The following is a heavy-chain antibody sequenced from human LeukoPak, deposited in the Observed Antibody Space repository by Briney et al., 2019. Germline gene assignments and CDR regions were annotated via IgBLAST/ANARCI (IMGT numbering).Heavy chain of an antibody. CDR1: GFTFSSYA. CDR3: ARAQNGIMVYAPLDY. Sequence: GGSLRLSCAASGFTFSSYAMHWVRQAPGKGLEWVAVISYDGSNKYYADSVKGRFTISRDNSKNTLYLQMNSLRAEDTAVYYCARAQNGIMVYAPLDYWGQGTLVTVSS. J-gene: IGHJ4*02. CDR2: ISYDGSNK. V-gene: IGHV3-30*04. D-gene: IGHD2-8*01.